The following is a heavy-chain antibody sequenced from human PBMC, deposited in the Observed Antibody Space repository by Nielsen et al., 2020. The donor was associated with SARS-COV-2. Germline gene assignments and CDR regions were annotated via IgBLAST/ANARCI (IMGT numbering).Heavy chain of an antibody. J-gene: IGHJ4*02. Sequence: SETLSLTCTVSGESLSSGSYSWTWIRQPRGKALEWIAYIYVDGGTNYNPSLKSRVTTSLDTSLNQFSLTMNSVTAADTAVYYCVRAPATIFGVLIRLESWGPGTLVTASS. CDR1: GESLSSGSYS. CDR2: IYVDGGT. V-gene: IGHV4-30-2*01. D-gene: IGHD3-3*01. CDR3: VRAPATIFGVLIRLES.